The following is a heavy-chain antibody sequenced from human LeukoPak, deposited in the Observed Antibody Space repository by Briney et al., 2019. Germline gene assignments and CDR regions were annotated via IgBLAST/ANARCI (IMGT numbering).Heavy chain of an antibody. J-gene: IGHJ3*02. Sequence: GGSLRLSCAASTFTFSSYAMHWVRQAPGKGLEWVTVISSDGSNKYYANSVKGRFTISRDNSKNTLDLQMNSLRAEDTAVYYCARGPSARFFGVAKGAFDIWGQGTMVTVSS. V-gene: IGHV3-30*04. D-gene: IGHD3-3*01. CDR3: ARGPSARFFGVAKGAFDI. CDR2: ISSDGSNK. CDR1: TFTFSSYA.